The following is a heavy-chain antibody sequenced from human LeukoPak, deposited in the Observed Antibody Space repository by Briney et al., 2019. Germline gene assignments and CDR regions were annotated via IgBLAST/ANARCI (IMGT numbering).Heavy chain of an antibody. J-gene: IGHJ4*02. D-gene: IGHD2-2*01. CDR3: SSRTRNCSSTSCQIFDY. CDR2: ISAYNGNT. V-gene: IGHV1-18*01. Sequence: ASVKVSCKASGYSFTSYGISGVRQAPGQGLEWMGWISAYNGNTNYAQKLQGRVTMTTDTSTSTAYMELRSLRSDDTAVYYCSSRTRNCSSTSCQIFDYWGQGTLVTVSS. CDR1: GYSFTSYG.